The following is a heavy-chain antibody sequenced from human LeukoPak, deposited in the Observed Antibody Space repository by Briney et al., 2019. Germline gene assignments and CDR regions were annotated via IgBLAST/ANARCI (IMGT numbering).Heavy chain of an antibody. CDR1: GFSLSTSGVG. CDR3: ARSRGYFDY. V-gene: IGHV2-5*02. Sequence: SGPTLVKPTQTLTLTCTFSGFSLSTSGVGVGWIRQPPGEALEWLALIYWDDDKRFSPSLKSRLTITKDTSKNQVALTMTNMDPVDTATYYCARSRGYFDYWGQGTLVTVSS. CDR2: IYWDDDK. D-gene: IGHD1-26*01. J-gene: IGHJ4*02.